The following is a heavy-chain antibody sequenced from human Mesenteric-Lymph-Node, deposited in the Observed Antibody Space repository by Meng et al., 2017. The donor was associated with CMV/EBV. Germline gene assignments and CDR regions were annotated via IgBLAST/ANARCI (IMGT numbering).Heavy chain of an antibody. CDR2: INHSGST. CDR3: ARGFYSSSFMYYYYGMDV. CDR1: GGSFSGYY. V-gene: IGHV4-34*01. Sequence: GSLRLSCAVYGGSFSGYYWSWIRQPPGKGLEWIGEINHSGSTNYNPSLKSRVTISVDTSKNQFSLKLSSVTAADTAVYYCARGFYSSSFMYYYYGMDVWGQGTTVTVSS. D-gene: IGHD6-6*01. J-gene: IGHJ6*02.